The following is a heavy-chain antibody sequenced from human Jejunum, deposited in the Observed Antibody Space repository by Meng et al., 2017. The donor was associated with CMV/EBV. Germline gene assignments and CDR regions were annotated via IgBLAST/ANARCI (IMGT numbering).Heavy chain of an antibody. Sequence: FTSYYVQWVRQAPGQGLEWMGIFNPSGGSTSYAQKFRGRVTMTRDTSTSTVYMELSSLRSEDTAVYYCARDPLTYSYAYCCDMDVWGQGTTVTVSS. J-gene: IGHJ6*02. CDR2: FNPSGGST. D-gene: IGHD5-18*01. V-gene: IGHV1-46*01. CDR1: FTSYY. CDR3: ARDPLTYSYAYCCDMDV.